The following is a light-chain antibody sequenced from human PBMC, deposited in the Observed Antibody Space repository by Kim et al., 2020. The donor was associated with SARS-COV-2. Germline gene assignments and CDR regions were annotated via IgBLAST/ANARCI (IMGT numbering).Light chain of an antibody. V-gene: IGLV2-14*01. Sequence: QSALTQPASVSGSPGQSITISCTGTSSDVGGYNYVSWYQQHPGKAPKLMIYDVGKRPSGVSNRFSGSKSGNTASLTISGLQAEDEADYYCSSYTSSSTSLYVFGTGTKVTVL. CDR3: SSYTSSSTSLYV. CDR2: DVG. J-gene: IGLJ1*01. CDR1: SSDVGGYNY.